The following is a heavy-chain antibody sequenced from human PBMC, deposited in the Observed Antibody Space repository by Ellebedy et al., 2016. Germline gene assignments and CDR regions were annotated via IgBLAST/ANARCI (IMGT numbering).Heavy chain of an antibody. CDR3: ARGRWGIVGATVIDY. J-gene: IGHJ4*02. Sequence: SETLSLXCAVYGGTFSGYYWSWIRQPPGKGLEWIGELNHSGSTNYNPSLKSRVTISVDTSKNQFSLKLSSVTAADTAVYYCARGRWGIVGATVIDYWGQGTLVTVSS. CDR1: GGTFSGYY. V-gene: IGHV4-34*01. D-gene: IGHD1-26*01. CDR2: LNHSGST.